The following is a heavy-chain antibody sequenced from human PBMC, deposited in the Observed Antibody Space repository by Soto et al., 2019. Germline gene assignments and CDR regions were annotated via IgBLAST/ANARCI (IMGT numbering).Heavy chain of an antibody. D-gene: IGHD2-2*01. V-gene: IGHV3-23*01. CDR3: ARDTHTTSWYYYDC. CDR1: GFAFHTYA. Sequence: GGSLRLSCAASGFAFHTYAMSWVRQAPGKGLEWVSGLSGGGGGAYYADTGKGRFTISRDNSKNTLYLQMNSLRADDTAVYFCARDTHTTSWYYYDCWGQGTLVTVSS. J-gene: IGHJ4*02. CDR2: LSGGGGGA.